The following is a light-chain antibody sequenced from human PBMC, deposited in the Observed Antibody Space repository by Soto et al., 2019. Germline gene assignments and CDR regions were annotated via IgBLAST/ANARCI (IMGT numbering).Light chain of an antibody. CDR1: QTISSW. V-gene: IGKV1-5*03. Sequence: DLQMTQSPSTLSGSVGDRVTITCRASQTISSWLAWYQQKPGKAPKLLIYKASTLKSGVPSRFSGSGSGTEFPLTISSLQPDDFATYYCQHYNSYSEAFGQGTKVDI. CDR3: QHYNSYSEA. J-gene: IGKJ1*01. CDR2: KAS.